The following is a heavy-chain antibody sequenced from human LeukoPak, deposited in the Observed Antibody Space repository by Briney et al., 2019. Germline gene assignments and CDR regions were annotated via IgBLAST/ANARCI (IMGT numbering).Heavy chain of an antibody. CDR3: ADEKRYSFDLFAN. Sequence: SGPTLVNPTHTLTLHCIFSGFLHSPRGVGVGWIRQPPGKALEWLALIYWDDDKLYNTYLKSRLTITKDTSKNQLVLTMTKMDPVDTATYYCADEKRYSFDLFANWGQGTLVTVSS. J-gene: IGHJ4*02. CDR2: IYWDDDK. D-gene: IGHD5-18*01. V-gene: IGHV2-5*02. CDR1: GFLHSPRGVG.